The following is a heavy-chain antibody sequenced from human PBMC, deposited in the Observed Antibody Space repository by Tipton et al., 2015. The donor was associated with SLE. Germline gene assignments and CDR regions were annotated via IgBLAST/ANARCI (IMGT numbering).Heavy chain of an antibody. Sequence: GSLRLSCAASGFVFYSYGMHWVRQAPGKGLEWLSFIHHDGVNAYYADSVKGRFTISRDNSKNTLYLQMNSLRAEDTAVYYCTRVESTSWAFDVWGQGTIVTVSS. CDR1: GFVFYSYG. J-gene: IGHJ3*01. D-gene: IGHD1-26*01. CDR2: IHHDGVNA. V-gene: IGHV3-30*02. CDR3: TRVESTSWAFDV.